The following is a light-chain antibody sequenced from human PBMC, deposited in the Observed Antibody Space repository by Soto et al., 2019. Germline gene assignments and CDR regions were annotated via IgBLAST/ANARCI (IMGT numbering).Light chain of an antibody. CDR1: QSVDSR. Sequence: EIVVTQSPATLSVSPGERATLSCRASQSVDSRLAWYQQKPGQAPRLLIYDASTRATGIPARFSGSGSGTEFTLTIYSLQSEDFVVYYCQQYKNWPPEYTFGQGTKLEIK. V-gene: IGKV3-15*01. CDR2: DAS. CDR3: QQYKNWPPEYT. J-gene: IGKJ2*01.